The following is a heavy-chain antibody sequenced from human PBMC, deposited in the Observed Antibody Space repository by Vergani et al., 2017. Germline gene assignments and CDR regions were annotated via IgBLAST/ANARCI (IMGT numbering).Heavy chain of an antibody. CDR2: INPNSGGT. J-gene: IGHJ4*02. D-gene: IGHD3-3*01. CDR1: GYTFTGYY. CDR3: ARDTQSWEGFWRGYYFGY. V-gene: IGHV1-2*02. Sequence: QVQLVQSGAEVKKPGASVKVSCKASGYTFTGYYMHWVRQAPGQGLEWMGWINPNSGGTNYAQKFQGRVNMTRDTSISTAYMELSRLRSDDTAVYYCARDTQSWEGFWRGYYFGYWGQGTLVTVSS.